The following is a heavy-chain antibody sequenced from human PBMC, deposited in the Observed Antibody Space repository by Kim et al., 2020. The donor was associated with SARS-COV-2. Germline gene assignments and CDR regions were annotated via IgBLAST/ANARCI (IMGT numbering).Heavy chain of an antibody. Sequence: GESLKISCKGSGYSFTSYWISWVRQMPGKGLEWMGRIDPSDSYTNYSPSFQGHVTISADKSISTAYLQWSSLKASDTAMYYCARQIDLAYYYDSSGYDRPYYFDYWGQGTLVTVSS. V-gene: IGHV5-10-1*01. CDR2: IDPSDSYT. CDR1: GYSFTSYW. D-gene: IGHD3-22*01. J-gene: IGHJ4*02. CDR3: ARQIDLAYYYDSSGYDRPYYFDY.